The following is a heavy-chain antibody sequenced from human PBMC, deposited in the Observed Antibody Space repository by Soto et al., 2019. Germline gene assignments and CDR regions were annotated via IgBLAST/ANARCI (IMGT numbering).Heavy chain of an antibody. V-gene: IGHV4-31*03. D-gene: IGHD2-2*01. J-gene: IGHJ3*02. Sequence: SETLSLTCTVSGGSISSGGYYWSWIRQHPGKGLEWIGYIYYSGSTYYNPSLKSRVTISVDTSNNQFSLKLSSVTAADTAVYSCARAIVVVPGGRAFDIWGQGTMVTVSS. CDR3: ARAIVVVPGGRAFDI. CDR2: IYYSGST. CDR1: GGSISSGGYY.